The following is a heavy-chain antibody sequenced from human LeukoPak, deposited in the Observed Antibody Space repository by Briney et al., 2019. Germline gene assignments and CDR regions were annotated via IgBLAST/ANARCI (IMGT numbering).Heavy chain of an antibody. D-gene: IGHD2-15*01. V-gene: IGHV1-69*05. CDR1: GGTFSSYA. CDR3: ARSRRHCSGGSCYSGFGY. CDR2: IIPIFGTA. J-gene: IGHJ4*02. Sequence: SVKVSCKASGGTFSSYAISWVRQALGQGPEWMGGIIPIFGTANYAQKFQGRVTITTDESTSTAYMELSSLRSEDTAVYYCARSRRHCSGGSCYSGFGYWGQGTLVTVSS.